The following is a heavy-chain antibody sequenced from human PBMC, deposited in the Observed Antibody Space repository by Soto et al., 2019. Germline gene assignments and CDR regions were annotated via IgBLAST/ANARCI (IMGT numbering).Heavy chain of an antibody. CDR3: SRVVNFYGLGV. V-gene: IGHV1-8*01. CDR1: GYTFTSYD. Sequence: QVQLVQSGAEVKKPGASVKVPCKASGYTFTSYDINWVRQATGQGLEWMGWMNPNSGNTGYAQKFQGRVTMTRNTSISTAYRELSSLRSENTAMFYCSRVVNFYGLGVWGQGTTVTVSS. J-gene: IGHJ6*02. CDR2: MNPNSGNT.